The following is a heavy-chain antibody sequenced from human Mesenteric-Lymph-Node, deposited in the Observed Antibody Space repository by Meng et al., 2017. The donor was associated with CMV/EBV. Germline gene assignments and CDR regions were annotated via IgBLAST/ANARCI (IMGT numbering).Heavy chain of an antibody. D-gene: IGHD4-11*01. Sequence: GESLKISCAASGFTFSDYHMSWIRQAPGKGLEWVSYIGGSGSTMYYADSLKGRFTISRDNAKNSLYLQMNSLRAEDTAVYYCAREVTLYQYYGMDVWGQGTTVTVSS. CDR3: AREVTLYQYYGMDV. CDR2: IGGSGSTM. V-gene: IGHV3-11*01. J-gene: IGHJ6*02. CDR1: GFTFSDYH.